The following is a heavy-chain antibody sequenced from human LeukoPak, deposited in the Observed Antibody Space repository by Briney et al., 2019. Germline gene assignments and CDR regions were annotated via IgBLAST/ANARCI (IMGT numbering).Heavy chain of an antibody. CDR2: IKQDGSEK. V-gene: IGHV3-7*03. D-gene: IGHD5-18*01. CDR3: ARDLPLYSYDSYFDY. J-gene: IGHJ4*02. CDR1: GFTFTSYW. Sequence: PGGSLRLSCAASGFTFTSYWMSWVRQAPGKWREWVANIKQDGSEKYYVDSVKGPFIISRDKAKNSLYLQMNSLRAEDTAVYYCARDLPLYSYDSYFDYWGQGTLVTVSS.